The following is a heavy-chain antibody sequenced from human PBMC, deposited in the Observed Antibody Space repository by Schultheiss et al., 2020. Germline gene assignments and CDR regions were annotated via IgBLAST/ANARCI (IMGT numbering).Heavy chain of an antibody. J-gene: IGHJ4*02. CDR2: IDPNSGHT. CDR3: ARLDDS. D-gene: IGHD6-6*01. Sequence: ASVKVSCKASGGTFSSYAISWVRQAPGQGLEWMGRIDPNSGHTNYVQNFQGRVTLTRDTSISTAYMELTRLRSDDTAVYYCARLDDSWGQGTLVTVSS. V-gene: IGHV1-2*06. CDR1: GGTFSSYA.